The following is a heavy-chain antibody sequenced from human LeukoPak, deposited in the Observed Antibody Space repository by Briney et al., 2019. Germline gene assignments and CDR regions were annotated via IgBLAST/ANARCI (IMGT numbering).Heavy chain of an antibody. CDR2: IKPDGSGT. Sequence: GSLRLSCAASGFTFSTYWMNWVRQAPGKGLEWVASIKPDGSGTYYVDSVKDRFTFSRDNARNSLYLQMYSLRAEDTALYYCARSFDVWGQGTMVTVSS. J-gene: IGHJ3*01. CDR3: ARSFDV. CDR1: GFTFSTYW. V-gene: IGHV3-7*03.